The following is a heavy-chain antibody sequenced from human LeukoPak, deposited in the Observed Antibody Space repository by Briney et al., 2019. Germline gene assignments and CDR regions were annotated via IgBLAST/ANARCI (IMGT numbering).Heavy chain of an antibody. CDR2: ISSSGSTI. D-gene: IGHD2-15*01. CDR1: GFTFSSYE. J-gene: IGHJ4*02. V-gene: IGHV3-48*03. CDR3: ARDRGSGGSCLFDY. Sequence: GGSLRLSCAASGFTFSSYEMNWVRQAPGKGLEWVSYISSSGSTIYYADSVKGRFTISRDNAKNSLYLQITSLRAEDTAVYYCARDRGSGGSCLFDYWGQGTLVTVSP.